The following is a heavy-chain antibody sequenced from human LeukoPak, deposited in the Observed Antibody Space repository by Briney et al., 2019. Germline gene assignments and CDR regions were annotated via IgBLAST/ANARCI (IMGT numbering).Heavy chain of an antibody. J-gene: IGHJ4*02. V-gene: IGHV3-30*02. CDR3: AKRGGTYIGYFDY. D-gene: IGHD3-10*01. CDR2: IRYDGSIK. CDR1: GFTFSSYD. Sequence: GGSLRLSCAASGFTFSSYDMHWVRQAPGKGLEWVAFIRYDGSIKYYADSVKGRFTISRDNSKNTLYLQMNSLRAEDTAVFYCAKRGGTYIGYFDYWGQGTLVTVSS.